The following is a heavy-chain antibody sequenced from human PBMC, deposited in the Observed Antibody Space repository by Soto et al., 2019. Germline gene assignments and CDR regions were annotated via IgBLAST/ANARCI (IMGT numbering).Heavy chain of an antibody. CDR1: GGTSSSYA. J-gene: IGHJ4*02. CDR3: ARAGGSVDTAMVSPETYYFDY. D-gene: IGHD5-18*01. CDR2: IIPMFGTA. Sequence: SVKVSCKASGGTSSSYAISWVRQAPGQGLEWMGGIIPMFGTANYAQKFQGRVTITADESTSTAYMELSSLRSEDTAVYYCARAGGSVDTAMVSPETYYFDYWGQGTLVTVSS. V-gene: IGHV1-69*13.